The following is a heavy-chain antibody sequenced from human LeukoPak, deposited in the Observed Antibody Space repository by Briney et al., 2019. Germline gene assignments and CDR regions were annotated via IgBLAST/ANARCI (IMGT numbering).Heavy chain of an antibody. CDR3: ARVRGNCSSTSCPPRYFDL. CDR1: GGSISSGGYY. V-gene: IGHV4-30-2*01. D-gene: IGHD2-2*01. Sequence: SETLSLTCTVSGGSISSGGYYWSWIRQPPGKGLEWIGYIYHSGSTYYNPSLKSRVTISVDRSKNQFSLKLSSVTAADTAVYYCARVRGNCSSTSCPPRYFDLWGCGTLVTVSS. CDR2: IYHSGST. J-gene: IGHJ2*01.